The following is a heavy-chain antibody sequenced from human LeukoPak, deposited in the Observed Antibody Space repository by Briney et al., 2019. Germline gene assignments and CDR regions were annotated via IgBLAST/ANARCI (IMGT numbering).Heavy chain of an antibody. Sequence: SVKVSCKAPGATFSSIAISWVRKPPGQGLEWLGGFIPFFGPANYAQKFQGRVTITADESTSTAYMELSSLRSEDTAVYYCATMYYYDSSGSLLRPSYAFDIWGQGTMVTVSS. J-gene: IGHJ3*02. D-gene: IGHD3-22*01. V-gene: IGHV1-69*13. CDR3: ATMYYYDSSGSLLRPSYAFDI. CDR1: GATFSSIA. CDR2: FIPFFGPA.